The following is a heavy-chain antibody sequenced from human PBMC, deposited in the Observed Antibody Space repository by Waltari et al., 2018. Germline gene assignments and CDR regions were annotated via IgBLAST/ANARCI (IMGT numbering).Heavy chain of an antibody. D-gene: IGHD6-13*01. J-gene: IGHJ4*02. CDR1: GYSISSGYY. CDR3: AKDFGYSSPENPFHY. CDR2: ISGSGGST. V-gene: IGHV3-23*01. Sequence: VQLQESGPGLVKPSETLSLTCAVSGYSISSGYYWGWIRQPPGKGLEWVSAISGSGGSTYYADSVKGRFTISRDNSKNTLYLQMNSLRAEDTAVYYCAKDFGYSSPENPFHYWGQGTLVTVSS.